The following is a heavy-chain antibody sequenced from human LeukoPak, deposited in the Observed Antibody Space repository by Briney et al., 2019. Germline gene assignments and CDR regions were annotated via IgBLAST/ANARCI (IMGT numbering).Heavy chain of an antibody. CDR1: GGSFSGYY. CDR2: INHSGST. CDR3: ARGRGRYWYFDL. J-gene: IGHJ2*01. D-gene: IGHD3-10*01. V-gene: IGHV4-34*01. Sequence: SETLSLTCAVYGGSFSGYYWSWIRQPPGKELEWIGEINHSGSTNYNPSLKSRVTISVDTSKNQFSLKLSSVTAADTAVYYCARGRGRYWYFDLWGRGTLVTVSS.